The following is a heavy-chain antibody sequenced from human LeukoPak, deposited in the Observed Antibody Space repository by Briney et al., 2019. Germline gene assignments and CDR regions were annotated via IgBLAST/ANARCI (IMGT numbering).Heavy chain of an antibody. J-gene: IGHJ4*02. CDR3: AKGNPLFYFDY. D-gene: IGHD2-21*01. CDR1: GFTFGSSA. CDR2: ISGSGGNT. Sequence: GGSLRLSCAASGFTFGSSAMRWVRQTPGKGLEWVSSISGSGGNTYYADSVKGRFTISRDNSKNTVYLQMNSLRAEDTAVYYCAKGNPLFYFDYWGQGTLVTVSS. V-gene: IGHV3-23*01.